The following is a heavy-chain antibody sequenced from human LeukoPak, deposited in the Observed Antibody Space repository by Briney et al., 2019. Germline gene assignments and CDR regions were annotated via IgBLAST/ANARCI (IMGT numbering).Heavy chain of an antibody. CDR3: TRDRARAGGEILDY. CDR1: GFIFSDYA. V-gene: IGHV3-74*01. D-gene: IGHD3-10*01. J-gene: IGHJ4*02. Sequence: GGSLRLSCAASGFIFSDYAMHWVRQAPGKGLVWVSRIISDGSTTDYADSVKGRFTISRDNAKNTLYLQMNSLRDEDTAMYYCTRDRARAGGEILDYWGQGTLVTDPS. CDR2: IISDGSTT.